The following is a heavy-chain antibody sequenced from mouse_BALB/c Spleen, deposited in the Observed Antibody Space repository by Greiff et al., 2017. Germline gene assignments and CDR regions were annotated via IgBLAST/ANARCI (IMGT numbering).Heavy chain of an antibody. D-gene: IGHD1-2*01. CDR1: GYTFTSYW. J-gene: IGHJ4*01. CDR3: ARRITTATDYAMDY. V-gene: IGHV1-7*01. CDR2: INPSTGYT. Sequence: VQLQQSGAELAKPGASVKMSCKASGYTFTSYWMHWVKQRPGQGLEWIGYINPSTGYTEYNQKFKDKATLTADKSSSTAYMQLSSLTSEDSAVYYCARRITTATDYAMDYWGQGTSVTVSS.